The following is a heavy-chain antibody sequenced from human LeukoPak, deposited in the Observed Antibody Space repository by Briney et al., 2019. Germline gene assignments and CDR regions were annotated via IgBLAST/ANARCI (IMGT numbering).Heavy chain of an antibody. D-gene: IGHD3-9*01. Sequence: GSSVKVSCKASGGTFSSYAISWVRQAPGQGLEWMGGIIPIFGTANYAQKFQGRVTITADESTSTAYMELSSLRSEDTAVYYCARGATYYDILTAETYYYYYMDVWGKGTTVTVSS. CDR1: GGTFSSYA. CDR2: IIPIFGTA. V-gene: IGHV1-69*01. CDR3: ARGATYYDILTAETYYYYYMDV. J-gene: IGHJ6*03.